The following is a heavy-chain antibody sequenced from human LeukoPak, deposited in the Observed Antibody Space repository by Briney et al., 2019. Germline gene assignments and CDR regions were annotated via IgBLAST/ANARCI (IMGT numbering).Heavy chain of an antibody. CDR2: IHRSGST. Sequence: SRTLSLTCTVSLDSTTSNFWSWVRQPPGKGLEWIGEIHRSGSTNYNPSLQSRVTISIDRSKNQIALELSSVTAADTAVYYCAREIVGGFNPGAYWGQGTLVTVSS. J-gene: IGHJ4*02. CDR3: AREIVGGFNPGAY. V-gene: IGHV4-4*02. CDR1: LDSTTSNF. D-gene: IGHD1-14*01.